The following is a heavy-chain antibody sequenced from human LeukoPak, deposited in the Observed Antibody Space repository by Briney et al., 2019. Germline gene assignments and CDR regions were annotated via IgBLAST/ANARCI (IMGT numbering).Heavy chain of an antibody. D-gene: IGHD3-22*01. V-gene: IGHV1-46*01. CDR3: ARDHYYDSSGYYYDAFDI. CDR2: INPSDGST. Sequence: ASVKVSCKASGYTFTVYHMHWVRQAPEQGLEWMGIINPSDGSTTYAQKFQGRVSITRDMSTSTIYMELSSLRSDDTAVYYCARDHYYDSSGYYYDAFDIWGQGTMVTVSS. J-gene: IGHJ3*02. CDR1: GYTFTVYH.